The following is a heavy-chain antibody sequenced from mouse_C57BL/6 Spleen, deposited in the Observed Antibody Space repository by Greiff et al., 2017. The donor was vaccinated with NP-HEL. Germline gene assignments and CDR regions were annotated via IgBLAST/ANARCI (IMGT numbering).Heavy chain of an antibody. CDR2: LYPGNGDT. CDR1: GYTFTRYN. J-gene: IGHJ2*01. V-gene: IGHV1-12*01. D-gene: IGHD1-1*01. Sequence: QVQLQQSGAELVRPGASVKMSCKASGYTFTRYNMHWVKQTPRQGLEWIGALYPGNGDTSSNQKFKGKATLTVDKSSSTAYMQLSSLTSEDSAVYFCAREDYYGSSFDYWGQGTTLTVSS. CDR3: AREDYYGSSFDY.